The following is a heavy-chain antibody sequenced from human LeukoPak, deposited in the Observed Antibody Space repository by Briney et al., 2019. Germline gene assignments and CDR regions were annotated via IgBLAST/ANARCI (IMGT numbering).Heavy chain of an antibody. V-gene: IGHV3-74*01. CDR2: INSDGSST. J-gene: IGHJ4*02. Sequence: GGSLRLSCAASGFTFSSYWMHWVRQAPGKGLVWVSRINSDGSSTSYADSVKGRFTISRDNAKNTLYLQMNSLRAEDTAVYYCAKDRWGYCSSTSCTFADYWGQGTLVTVSS. CDR3: AKDRWGYCSSTSCTFADY. CDR1: GFTFSSYW. D-gene: IGHD2-2*01.